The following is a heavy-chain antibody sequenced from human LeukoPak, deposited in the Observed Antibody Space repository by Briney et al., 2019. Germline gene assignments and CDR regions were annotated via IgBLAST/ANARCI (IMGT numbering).Heavy chain of an antibody. J-gene: IGHJ3*02. CDR1: GGSINSYY. Sequence: SETLSLICTVSGGSINSYYWSWIRQHPGKGLEWIGYIYYSGSTYYNPSLKSRVTISVDTSKNQFSLKLSSVTAADTAVYYCASDLRGLDAFDIWGQGTMVTVSS. CDR3: ASDLRGLDAFDI. D-gene: IGHD2-21*02. CDR2: IYYSGST. V-gene: IGHV4-59*06.